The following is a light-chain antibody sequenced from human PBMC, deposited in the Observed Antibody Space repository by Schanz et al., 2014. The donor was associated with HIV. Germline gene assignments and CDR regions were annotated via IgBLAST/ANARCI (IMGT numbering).Light chain of an antibody. V-gene: IGLV2-14*03. CDR1: SSDIGGSNY. CDR3: TSYTTNRTVA. J-gene: IGLJ2*01. CDR2: DFN. Sequence: QSVLTQPASVSGSPGQSITISCRGTSSDIGGSNYVSWYPQHPGRAPKLMIYDFNNRPSGVSDRFSGSKSANTASLTISGLQPDDEADYYCTSYTTNRTVAFGGGTKLTVL.